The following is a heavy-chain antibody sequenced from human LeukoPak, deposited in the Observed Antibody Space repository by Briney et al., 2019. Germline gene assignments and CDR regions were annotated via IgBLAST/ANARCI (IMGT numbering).Heavy chain of an antibody. CDR3: ATTTVTTHWFDP. Sequence: ASVKVSCKVSGYTLTELSMHWVRQAPGKGLEWMGGFDPEDGETIYAQKFQGRVTMTEDTSTDTAYMELSSLRSEDTAVYYCATTTVTTHWFDPWGQGTLVTVSS. CDR1: GYTLTELS. J-gene: IGHJ5*02. CDR2: FDPEDGET. V-gene: IGHV1-24*01. D-gene: IGHD4-17*01.